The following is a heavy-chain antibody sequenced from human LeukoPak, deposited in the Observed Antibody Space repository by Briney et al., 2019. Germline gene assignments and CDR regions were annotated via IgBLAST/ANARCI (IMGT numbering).Heavy chain of an antibody. Sequence: RAGGSLRLSCAASGFTFDDYGMSWVRQSPGKGLEWVSGINWYGGSTGYADSVKGRFTISRDNAKNSLYLQMNSLRAEDTALYYCARASNYYDSSGYYGYWGQGTLVTVSS. J-gene: IGHJ4*02. CDR1: GFTFDDYG. D-gene: IGHD3-22*01. CDR3: ARASNYYDSSGYYGY. CDR2: INWYGGST. V-gene: IGHV3-20*04.